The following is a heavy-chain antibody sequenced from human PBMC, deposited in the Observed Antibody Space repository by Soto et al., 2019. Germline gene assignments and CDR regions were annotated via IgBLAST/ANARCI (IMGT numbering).Heavy chain of an antibody. D-gene: IGHD3-3*01. CDR3: ARGDDFRTPEPLYYYYYMDV. CDR1: GFTFSSYS. Sequence: GGSLRLSCAASGFTFSSYSMNWVRQAPGKGLEWVSYISSSSSTIYYADSVKGRFTISRDNAKNSLYLQMNSLRAEDTAVDYCARGDDFRTPEPLYYYYYMDVWGKGTTVTVSS. V-gene: IGHV3-48*01. CDR2: ISSSSSTI. J-gene: IGHJ6*03.